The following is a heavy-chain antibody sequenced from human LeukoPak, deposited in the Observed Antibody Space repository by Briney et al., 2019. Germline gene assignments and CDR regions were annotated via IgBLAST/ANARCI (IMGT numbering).Heavy chain of an antibody. CDR2: ISAYNGNT. D-gene: IGHD2-15*01. J-gene: IGHJ6*03. V-gene: IGHV1-18*01. CDR1: GYTFTSYG. CDR3: ARLDIVVVVAATHYYYYMDV. Sequence: ASVKVSCKASGYTFTSYGISWVRQAPGQGLEWMGWISAYNGNTNYAQKLQGRVTMTTDTSTSTAYMELRSLRSDDTAVYYCARLDIVVVVAATHYYYYMDVWGKGTTATVSS.